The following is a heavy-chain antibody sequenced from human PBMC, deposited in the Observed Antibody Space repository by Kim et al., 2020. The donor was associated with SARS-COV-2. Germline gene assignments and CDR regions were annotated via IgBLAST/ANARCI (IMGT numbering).Heavy chain of an antibody. Sequence: SETLSLTCAVSGGSISSSNWWSWVRQPPGKGLEWIGEIYHSGSTNYNPSLKSRVTISVDKSKNQFSLKLSSVTAADTAVYYCARDPLSEIRSERQGSAYWGQGTLVTVSS. CDR2: IYHSGST. D-gene: IGHD3-10*01. J-gene: IGHJ4*02. CDR1: GGSISSSNW. V-gene: IGHV4-4*02. CDR3: ARDPLSEIRSERQGSAY.